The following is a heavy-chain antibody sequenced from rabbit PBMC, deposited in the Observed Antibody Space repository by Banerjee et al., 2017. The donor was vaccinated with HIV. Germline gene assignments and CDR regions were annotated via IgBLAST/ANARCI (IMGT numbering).Heavy chain of an antibody. CDR2: IGGGSSGIT. D-gene: IGHD6-1*01. CDR1: GFSFSSNYW. Sequence: QEQLEESGGDLVKPEGSLTLTCTASGFSFSSNYWLCWVRQAPGKGLEWIACIGGGSSGITYYASWAKGRFTISKTSSTTVTLQMTSLTAADTATYFCARYAYGYVGFNLWGPGTLVTVS. V-gene: IGHV1S45*01. J-gene: IGHJ4*01. CDR3: ARYAYGYVGFNL.